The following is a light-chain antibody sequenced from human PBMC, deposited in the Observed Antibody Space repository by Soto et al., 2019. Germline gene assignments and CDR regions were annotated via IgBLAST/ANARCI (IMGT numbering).Light chain of an antibody. Sequence: DIQMTQSPPSLSASVGDRVTITCRASQSISSYLNWYQQKPGKAPKLLIYAASSLQSGVPSRFSGSGSGTDFTLTISSLQPEDFATYYFQQSYSTPRTFGQGTKVEIK. V-gene: IGKV1-39*01. CDR2: AAS. CDR1: QSISSY. J-gene: IGKJ1*01. CDR3: QQSYSTPRT.